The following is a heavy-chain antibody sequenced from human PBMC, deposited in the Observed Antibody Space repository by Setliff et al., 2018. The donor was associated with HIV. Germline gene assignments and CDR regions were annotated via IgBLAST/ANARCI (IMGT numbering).Heavy chain of an antibody. D-gene: IGHD3-10*01. CDR1: GQSISGYY. J-gene: IGHJ4*02. CDR2: INHGGDT. V-gene: IGHV4-34*01. CDR3: ASRRGIEFYFDI. Sequence: KPSETLSLTCAAYGQSISGYYWSWIRQTPGKGLEWIGEINHGGDTNYNPSLKSRVTISVGSSYNHFSLKLSSVTAADTGVYYCASRRGIEFYFDIWGQGTPVTVSS.